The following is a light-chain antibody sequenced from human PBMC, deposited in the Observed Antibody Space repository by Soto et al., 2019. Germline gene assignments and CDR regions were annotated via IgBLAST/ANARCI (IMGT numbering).Light chain of an antibody. V-gene: IGKV3-11*01. Sequence: EIVLTQSPATLSLSAGERATLSCRASQSISTYLAWYQQRPGQAPRLLIYDASNRATGIPARFSGSGSGTDFILSLSSLEPEDFAVYYCQQRHTWPLTFGGGTKVEIK. CDR1: QSISTY. J-gene: IGKJ4*01. CDR2: DAS. CDR3: QQRHTWPLT.